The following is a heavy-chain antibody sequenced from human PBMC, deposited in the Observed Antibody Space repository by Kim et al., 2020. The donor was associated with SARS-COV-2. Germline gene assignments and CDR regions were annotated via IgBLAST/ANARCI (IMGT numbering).Heavy chain of an antibody. D-gene: IGHD3-22*01. V-gene: IGHV3-48*03. CDR3: AAYYYDSSGYSNTINDY. J-gene: IGHJ4*02. CDR1: GFTFSSYE. Sequence: GGSLRLSCAASGFTFSSYEMNWVRQAPGKGLEWVSYISSSGSTIYYADSVKGRFTISRDNAKNSLYLQMNSLRAEDTAVYYCAAYYYDSSGYSNTINDYWGQGTLVTVSS. CDR2: ISSSGSTI.